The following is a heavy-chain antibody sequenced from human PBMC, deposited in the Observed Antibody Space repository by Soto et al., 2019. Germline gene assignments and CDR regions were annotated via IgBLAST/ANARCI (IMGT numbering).Heavy chain of an antibody. Sequence: GGSLRLSCAASGFTFSSYAMSWVRQAPGKGLEWVSAISGSGGSTYYADSVKGRFTISRDNSKNTLYLQMNSLRAEDTAVYYCASSMITFGGVIVFHFDYWGQGTLVTVSS. CDR3: ASSMITFGGVIVFHFDY. CDR1: GFTFSSYA. J-gene: IGHJ4*02. V-gene: IGHV3-23*01. D-gene: IGHD3-16*02. CDR2: ISGSGGST.